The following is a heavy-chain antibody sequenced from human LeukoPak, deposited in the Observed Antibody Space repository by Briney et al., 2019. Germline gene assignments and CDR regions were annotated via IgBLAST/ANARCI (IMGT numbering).Heavy chain of an antibody. CDR2: IYYSGST. J-gene: IGHJ3*02. Sequence: SSETLSLTCTVSGGSISSYYWIWIRQPPGKGLEWIGYIYYSGSTNYNPSLKSPVTISVDTSKNQFSLKLSSVTAADTAVYYCARDSMVRGVHAFDIWGQGTMVTVSS. CDR1: GGSISSYY. V-gene: IGHV4-59*01. D-gene: IGHD3-10*01. CDR3: ARDSMVRGVHAFDI.